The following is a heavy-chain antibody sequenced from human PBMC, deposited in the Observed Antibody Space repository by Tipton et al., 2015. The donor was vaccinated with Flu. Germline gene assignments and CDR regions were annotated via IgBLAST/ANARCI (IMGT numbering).Heavy chain of an antibody. V-gene: IGHV1-69*01. CDR3: ARDRERDTAMFYFDE. J-gene: IGHJ4*02. Sequence: QVQLVQSGAEVKKPGSSVNVTCKASGGNFRNYALNWVRQAPGQGPEWMGGIIPFLGTTKYAQKFQGRVTITADEATRTTNMVLSSLTSEDTAMYYCARDRERDTAMFYFDEWGQGTLVTVSS. CDR2: IIPFLGTT. CDR1: GGNFRNYA. D-gene: IGHD5-18*01.